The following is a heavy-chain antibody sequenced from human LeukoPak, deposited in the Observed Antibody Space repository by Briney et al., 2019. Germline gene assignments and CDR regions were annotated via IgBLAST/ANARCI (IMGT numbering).Heavy chain of an antibody. Sequence: SETLSLTCTVSGGSISSYYWSWMRQPPGKGLEWIGYIYYSGSTNYNPSLKSRVTISVDTSKNQFSLKLSSVTAADTAVYYCATSGDPNAFDIWGQGTMVTVSS. D-gene: IGHD7-27*01. CDR3: ATSGDPNAFDI. CDR2: IYYSGST. V-gene: IGHV4-59*01. J-gene: IGHJ3*02. CDR1: GGSISSYY.